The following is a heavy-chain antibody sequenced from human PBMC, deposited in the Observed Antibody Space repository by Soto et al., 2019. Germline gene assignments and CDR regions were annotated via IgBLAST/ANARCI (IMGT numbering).Heavy chain of an antibody. Sequence: LRLSCAASGFTFSNAWMSWVRQAPGKGLEWVGRIKSKTDGGTTDYAAPVKGRFTISREDSKNTLYLQMNSLKTEDTAVYYCTLSITMVRGSLPDYWGQGTLVTVSS. CDR2: IKSKTDGGTT. V-gene: IGHV3-15*01. D-gene: IGHD3-10*01. J-gene: IGHJ4*02. CDR3: TLSITMVRGSLPDY. CDR1: GFTFSNAW.